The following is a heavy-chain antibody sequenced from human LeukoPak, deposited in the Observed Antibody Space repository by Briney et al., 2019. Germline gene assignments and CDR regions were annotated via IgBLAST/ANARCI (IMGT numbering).Heavy chain of an antibody. V-gene: IGHV3-11*01. CDR2: ISSGM. J-gene: IGHJ3*02. Sequence: GGSLRLSCAASGFTFNDYNMGWIRQAPGKGLEWVAYISSGMYYADSVRGRFTISRDNAKNSLYLQMNSLRADDTAVYYCARRIWGADSQSHTFDIWGQGTMVTVSS. CDR1: GFTFNDYN. D-gene: IGHD3-16*01. CDR3: ARRIWGADSQSHTFDI.